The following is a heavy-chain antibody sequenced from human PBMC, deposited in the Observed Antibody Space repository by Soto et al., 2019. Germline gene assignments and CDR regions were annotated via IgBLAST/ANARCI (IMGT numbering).Heavy chain of an antibody. CDR3: ARQIYDSDTGPNFQYYFES. J-gene: IGHJ4*02. Sequence: PGESLKISCKGSGYSFDGYWITWVRQKPGKGLEWMGRIDPSDSQTYYSPSFRGHVTISVTKSITTVFLQWSSLRASDTAMYYCARQIYDSDTGPNFQYYFESWGQGTPVTVSS. CDR2: IDPSDSQT. D-gene: IGHD3-22*01. V-gene: IGHV5-10-1*01. CDR1: GYSFDGYW.